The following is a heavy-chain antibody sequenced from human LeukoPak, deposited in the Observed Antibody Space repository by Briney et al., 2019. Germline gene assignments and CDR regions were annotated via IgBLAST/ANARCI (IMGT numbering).Heavy chain of an antibody. J-gene: IGHJ5*01. D-gene: IGHD5-12*01. Sequence: PGGSLILSCAASGFTVSSNYMSWVRQAPGKGLEWVSVIYNGGSTYYADSVKGRFPISRDTSKNTLYLQTNSLRAEDTAVYYCARGRLWFDYWGQGTLVTVSS. CDR1: GFTVSSNY. V-gene: IGHV3-53*01. CDR3: ARGRLWFDY. CDR2: IYNGGST.